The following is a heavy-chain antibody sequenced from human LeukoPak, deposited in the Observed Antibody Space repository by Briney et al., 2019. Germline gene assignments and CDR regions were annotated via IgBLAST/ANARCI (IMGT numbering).Heavy chain of an antibody. D-gene: IGHD3-3*01. J-gene: IGHJ4*02. CDR1: GFTFSSYG. Sequence: PGGSLRLSCAASGFTFSSYGMHWVRQAPGKGLEWVAVISYDGSNKYYADSVKGRFTISRDNSKNTLYLQMNSLRAEDTAVYYCAFTILGYWGQGTLVTVSS. CDR3: AFTILGY. V-gene: IGHV3-30*03. CDR2: ISYDGSNK.